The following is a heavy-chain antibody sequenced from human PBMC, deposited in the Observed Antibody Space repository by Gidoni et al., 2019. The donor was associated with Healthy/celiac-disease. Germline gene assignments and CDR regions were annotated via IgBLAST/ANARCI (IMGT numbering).Heavy chain of an antibody. V-gene: IGHV3-21*01. D-gene: IGHD6-6*01. J-gene: IGHJ4*02. Sequence: EVQLVESGGGLVKPGGSLRLSCAASGFTFSSYSMNWVRQAPGKGLEWVSSISSSSSYIYYADSVKGRFTISRDNAKNSLYLQMNSLRAEDTAVYYCARSGIAARLFDYWGQGTLVTVSS. CDR3: ARSGIAARLFDY. CDR1: GFTFSSYS. CDR2: ISSSSSYI.